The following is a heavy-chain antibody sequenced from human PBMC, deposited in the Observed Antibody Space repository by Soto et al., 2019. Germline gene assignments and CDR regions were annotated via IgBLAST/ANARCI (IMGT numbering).Heavy chain of an antibody. D-gene: IGHD6-19*01. CDR2: ISGSGGST. Sequence: GGSLRLSCAASGFTFSSYAMSWVRQAPGKGLEWVSAISGSGGSTYYADTVKGRFTNSRDNSKNTLYLQMNSLRAEDTAVYYCAKELGYSSGWDYFDYWGQGTLVTVSS. J-gene: IGHJ4*02. CDR3: AKELGYSSGWDYFDY. V-gene: IGHV3-23*01. CDR1: GFTFSSYA.